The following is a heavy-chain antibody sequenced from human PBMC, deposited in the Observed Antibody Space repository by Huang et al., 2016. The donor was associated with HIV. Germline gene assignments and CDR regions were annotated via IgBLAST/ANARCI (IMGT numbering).Heavy chain of an antibody. CDR1: VYTFTNYD. V-gene: IGHV1-8*02. D-gene: IGHD4-17*01. CDR2: MNPNTGNT. J-gene: IGHJ4*02. CDR3: ARSAYGDLDY. Sequence: QVHLVQSGAEVKKPGASVKVSCKASVYTFTNYDINWVRQAPGRGLEWRGWMNPNTGNTGFAQSVQGRVTMTRKTSITTAYMELTSLTSEDTAVYYCARSAYGDLDYWGLGTLVIVSS.